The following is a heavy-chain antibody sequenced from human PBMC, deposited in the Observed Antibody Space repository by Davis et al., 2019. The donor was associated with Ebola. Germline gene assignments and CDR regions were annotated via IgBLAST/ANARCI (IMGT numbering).Heavy chain of an antibody. Sequence: PSETLSLTCAVYGGSFSGYYWSWIRQPPGKGLEWIGEINHSGSTYYNPSLKSRVTISVDTSKNQFSLKLSSVTAADTAVYYCARQGATVITRYFDYWGQGTLVTVSS. CDR3: ARQGATVITRYFDY. CDR1: GGSFSGYY. CDR2: INHSGST. D-gene: IGHD1-26*01. J-gene: IGHJ4*02. V-gene: IGHV4-34*01.